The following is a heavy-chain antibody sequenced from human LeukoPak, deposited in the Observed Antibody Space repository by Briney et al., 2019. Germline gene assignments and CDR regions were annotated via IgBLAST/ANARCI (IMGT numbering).Heavy chain of an antibody. CDR2: ISGSGGST. Sequence: PGGSLRLSCAASGFTFSSYAMSWVRQAPGKGLEWVSGISGSGGSTYYADSVKGRFTISRDNSKNTLYLQMNSLRAEDTAVYYCAKDGREWPRSLDYWGQGTPVTVSS. CDR3: AKDGREWPRSLDY. CDR1: GFTFSSYA. V-gene: IGHV3-23*01. D-gene: IGHD5-12*01. J-gene: IGHJ4*02.